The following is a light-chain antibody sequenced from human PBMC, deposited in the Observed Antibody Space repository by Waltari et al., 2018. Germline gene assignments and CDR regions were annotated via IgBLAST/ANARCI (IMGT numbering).Light chain of an antibody. Sequence: SYELTQPHSVSVSPGQTASITCSGDGLGDKSVSWYQQKPGQSPVLVIFQDITRPSGIPERFSGSNSGNTATLTISGTQAMDEADYYCQTWDNSAVVFGGGTKLTVL. V-gene: IGLV3-1*01. CDR1: GLGDKS. J-gene: IGLJ2*01. CDR2: QDI. CDR3: QTWDNSAVV.